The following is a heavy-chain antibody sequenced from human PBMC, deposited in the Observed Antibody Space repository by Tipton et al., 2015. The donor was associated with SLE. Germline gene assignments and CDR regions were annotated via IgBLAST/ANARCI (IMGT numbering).Heavy chain of an antibody. D-gene: IGHD1-7*01. V-gene: IGHV4-30-4*08. CDR1: GGSMNHHY. J-gene: IGHJ4*02. Sequence: TLSLTCTVSGGSMNHHYWTWIRQTPGKGLAWIGFIYHSGNTFYNPSLESRLTMSVDTSKNQFSLMLTSVTAADTAVYYCARGNSGFDYWGQGTLVTVSS. CDR2: IYHSGNT. CDR3: ARGNSGFDY.